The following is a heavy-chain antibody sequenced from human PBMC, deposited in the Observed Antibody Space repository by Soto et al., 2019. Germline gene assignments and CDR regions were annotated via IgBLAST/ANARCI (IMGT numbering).Heavy chain of an antibody. V-gene: IGHV1-69*06. CDR2: IIPIFGRA. D-gene: IGHD2-2*01. Sequence: QVQLVQSGAEVKKPGSSVKVSCRASGGTFNNYVINWVRQAPGQGLEWMAGIIPIFGRAKYAQKFQGRVTITAAKYKRTEYMELNSLRSEDTAVYYCAGSYDGTNCLGHFDYWGQGTLVTVSS. CDR1: GGTFNNYV. CDR3: AGSYDGTNCLGHFDY. J-gene: IGHJ4*02.